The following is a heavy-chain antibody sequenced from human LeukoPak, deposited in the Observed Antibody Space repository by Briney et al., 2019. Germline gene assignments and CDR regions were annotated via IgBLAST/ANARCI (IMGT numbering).Heavy chain of an antibody. J-gene: IGHJ3*02. V-gene: IGHV4-34*01. Sequence: SETLSLTRAVYGGSFSGYYWSWIRQPPGKGLEWIGEINHSGSTNYNPSLKSRVTIPVDTSKNQFSLKPSSVTAADTAVYYCARGLRTGTTGECAFDIWGQGTMVSVSS. CDR3: ARGLRTGTTGECAFDI. D-gene: IGHD1-1*01. CDR2: INHSGST. CDR1: GGSFSGYY.